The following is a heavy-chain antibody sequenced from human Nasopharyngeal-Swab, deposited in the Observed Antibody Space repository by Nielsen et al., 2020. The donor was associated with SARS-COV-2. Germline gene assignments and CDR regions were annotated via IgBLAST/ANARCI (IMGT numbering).Heavy chain of an antibody. Sequence: SVKVSCKASGGTFSSYAISWVRQAPGQGLEWMGGIIPIFGTANYAQKFQGRVTITADESTSTAYMELSSLRSEDTAVYYCARNPGYYDFWSGYPNWFDPWGQGTLVT. CDR2: IIPIFGTA. CDR3: ARNPGYYDFWSGYPNWFDP. D-gene: IGHD3-3*01. J-gene: IGHJ5*02. V-gene: IGHV1-69*13. CDR1: GGTFSSYA.